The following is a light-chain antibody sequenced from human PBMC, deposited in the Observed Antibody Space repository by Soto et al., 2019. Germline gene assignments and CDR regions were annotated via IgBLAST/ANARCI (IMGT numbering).Light chain of an antibody. Sequence: DIQMTQSPSTLSASVGDRVTITCRASQSISSWLAWYQQKPGKAPKLLIYDASSVESGAPSRFSGSGSGTEFSLIISCQQPDDSATYYRQQYNSYWTFGQGTKVEIK. J-gene: IGKJ1*01. CDR1: QSISSW. V-gene: IGKV1-5*01. CDR2: DAS. CDR3: QQYNSYWT.